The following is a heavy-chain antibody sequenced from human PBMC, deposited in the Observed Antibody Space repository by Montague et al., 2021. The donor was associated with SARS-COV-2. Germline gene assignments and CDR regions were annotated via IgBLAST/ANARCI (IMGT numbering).Heavy chain of an antibody. CDR1: GASISSGSYF. Sequence: SETLSLTCTVSGASISSGSYFWAWIRQPPGKGLEWIGGMSHSGTSYYNLSLNTRATISVDTSRNQFSLRLTSVTAADTASYFCARRGVLDFFECDGYMYIWCLDAWGQGILVTVSS. J-gene: IGHJ5*02. D-gene: IGHD3-3*01. CDR2: MSHSGTS. V-gene: IGHV4-39*01. CDR3: ARRGVLDFFECDGYMYIWCLDA.